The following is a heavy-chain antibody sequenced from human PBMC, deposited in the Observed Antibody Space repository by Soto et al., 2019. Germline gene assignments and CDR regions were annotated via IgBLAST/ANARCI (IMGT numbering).Heavy chain of an antibody. V-gene: IGHV1-69*13. CDR2: IIPIFGTA. CDR3: ASCSGGSCYLGY. D-gene: IGHD2-15*01. CDR1: GGTFSSYA. J-gene: IGHJ4*02. Sequence: SVKVSCKASGGTFSSYAISWARQAPGQGLEWMGGIIPIFGTANYAQKIQGRVTITADESTSTAYMELSSLRSEDTAVYYCASCSGGSCYLGYWGQGTLVTVSS.